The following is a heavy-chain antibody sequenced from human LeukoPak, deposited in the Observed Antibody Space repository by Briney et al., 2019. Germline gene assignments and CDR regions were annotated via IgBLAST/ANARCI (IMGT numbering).Heavy chain of an antibody. Sequence: LGGSLRLSCAASGFTVSSNYMSWVRQAPGKGLEWVSVIYGGVNTVYADSVQGRFTISRDNSKNTLYLQMSSLRAEDTAVYYCAKSPKTGFLFDYWGKGTLVTVSS. CDR3: AKSPKTGFLFDY. CDR1: GFTVSSNY. V-gene: IGHV3-66*01. D-gene: IGHD1-1*01. J-gene: IGHJ4*02. CDR2: IYGGVNT.